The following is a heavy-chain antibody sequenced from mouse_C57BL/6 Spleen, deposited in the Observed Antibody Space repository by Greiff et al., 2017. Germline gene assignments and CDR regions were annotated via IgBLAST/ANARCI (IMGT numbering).Heavy chain of an antibody. J-gene: IGHJ2*01. CDR3: SLGYSNYVGFDY. CDR1: GYSFTGYY. Sequence: VQLQQSGPELVKPGASVKISCKASGYSFTGYYMHWVKQSHGNILDWIGYIYPYNGVSSYNQKFKGKATLTVDKSSSTAYMELRSLTSADSAVFYCSLGYSNYVGFDYWGQGTTLTVSS. V-gene: IGHV1-31*01. CDR2: IYPYNGVS. D-gene: IGHD2-5*01.